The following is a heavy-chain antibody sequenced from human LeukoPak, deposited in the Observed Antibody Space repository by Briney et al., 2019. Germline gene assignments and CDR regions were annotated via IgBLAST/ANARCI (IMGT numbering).Heavy chain of an antibody. CDR1: GFTFSSYA. J-gene: IGHJ4*02. CDR2: ISGSGGST. Sequence: GGSLRLSCAASGFTFSSYAMSWVRQAPGKGLEWVSAISGSGGSTYYADSVKGRFTISRENSKNTLYLQMNSLRAEDTAVYYCAKVLYVLTMIVVPLDYWGQGTLVTVSS. V-gene: IGHV3-23*01. CDR3: AKVLYVLTMIVVPLDY. D-gene: IGHD3-22*01.